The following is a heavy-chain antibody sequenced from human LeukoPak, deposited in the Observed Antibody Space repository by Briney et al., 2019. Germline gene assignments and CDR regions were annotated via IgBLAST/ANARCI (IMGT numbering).Heavy chain of an antibody. CDR1: GGSISSYY. CDR3: ARGGGYCSSTSCRNPTGFDP. D-gene: IGHD2-2*01. V-gene: IGHV4-59*01. Sequence: SETLSLTCTVSGGSISSYYWSWIRQPPGKGLEWIGYIYYSGSTNYNPSLKSRVTISVDTSKNQFSLKLSSVTAADTAVYYCARGGGYCSSTSCRNPTGFDPWGQGTLVTVSS. CDR2: IYYSGST. J-gene: IGHJ5*02.